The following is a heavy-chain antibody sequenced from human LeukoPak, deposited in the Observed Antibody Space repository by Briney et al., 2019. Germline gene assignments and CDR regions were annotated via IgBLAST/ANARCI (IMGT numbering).Heavy chain of an antibody. CDR3: ARLDVDILTATNWFDP. V-gene: IGHV4-39*01. Sequence: PSETLSLTCTVSGGSISSSSYYWGWIRQPPGKGLELIGSIYYSRSTYYNPSLKSRVTISVDTSKNQFSLKLSSVTAADTAVYYCARLDVDILTATNWFDPWGQGTLVTVSS. J-gene: IGHJ5*02. CDR2: IYYSRST. D-gene: IGHD3-9*01. CDR1: GGSISSSSYY.